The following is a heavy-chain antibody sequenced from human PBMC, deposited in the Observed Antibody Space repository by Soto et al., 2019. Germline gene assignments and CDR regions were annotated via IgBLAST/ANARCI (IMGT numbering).Heavy chain of an antibody. V-gene: IGHV4-59*08. J-gene: IGHJ5*02. D-gene: IGHD6-19*01. Sequence: PSETLSLTCSLSGGAIGGYYLSWIRQPPGKALEWIGYVSYSVSTDYHPSLKSRVSISIDTSKNQFSLKMISVTAADTAVYYCARHGSDSGWFFFDPWGQGALVTVPS. CDR1: GGAIGGYY. CDR3: ARHGSDSGWFFFDP. CDR2: VSYSVST.